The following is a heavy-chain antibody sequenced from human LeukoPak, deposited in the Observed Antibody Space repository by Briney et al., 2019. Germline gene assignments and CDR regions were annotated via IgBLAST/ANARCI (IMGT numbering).Heavy chain of an antibody. V-gene: IGHV3-23*01. Sequence: TGGSLRLSCAASGFTFSNYWMSWVRQAPGKGLEWVSGIIGGAGSTYYADSVKGRFTISGDNSKNTLFLQMNSLRAEDTAVYYCAHGAMYQLDYWGQGTLVTVSS. J-gene: IGHJ4*02. D-gene: IGHD2-2*01. CDR1: GFTFSNYW. CDR2: IIGGAGST. CDR3: AHGAMYQLDY.